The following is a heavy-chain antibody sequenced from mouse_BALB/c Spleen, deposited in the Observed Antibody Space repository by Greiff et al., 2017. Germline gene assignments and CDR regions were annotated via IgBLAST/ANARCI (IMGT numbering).Heavy chain of an antibody. CDR2: IWGDGST. CDR3: ARGGYYGYYAMDY. D-gene: IGHD1-2*01. V-gene: IGHV2-6-7*01. Sequence: QVQGVESGPGLVAPSQSLSITCTVSGFSLTGYGVNWVRQPPGKGLEWLGMIWGDGSTDYNSALKSRLSISKDNSKSQVFLKMNSLQTDDTARYYCARGGYYGYYAMDYWGQGTSVTVSS. CDR1: GFSLTGYG. J-gene: IGHJ4*01.